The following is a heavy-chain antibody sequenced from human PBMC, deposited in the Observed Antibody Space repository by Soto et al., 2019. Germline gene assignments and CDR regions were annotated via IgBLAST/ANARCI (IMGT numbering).Heavy chain of an antibody. CDR1: GLTFSTFA. D-gene: IGHD6-13*01. CDR3: AKSRSSWYASYFDY. Sequence: GGSLRLSCAASGLTFSTFAMSWVRQAPGKGLDWVSTISETGSNTYYADSVKGRFTISRDNSKNTLYLQVNSLRAEDTAVYYCAKSRSSWYASYFDYWGQGTLVTVSS. J-gene: IGHJ4*02. CDR2: ISETGSNT. V-gene: IGHV3-23*01.